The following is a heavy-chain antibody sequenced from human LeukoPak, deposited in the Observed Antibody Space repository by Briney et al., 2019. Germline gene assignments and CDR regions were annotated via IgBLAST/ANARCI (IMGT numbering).Heavy chain of an antibody. Sequence: PSETLSLTCTVSGGSITSSSYYWGWIRQPPGNGLEWIGSIYYSGSTYYNPSLKSRVTISVDTSKNQFSLKLSSVTAADTAVYYCARLSTVTTSFDYWGQGTLVTVSS. V-gene: IGHV4-39*07. J-gene: IGHJ4*02. CDR3: ARLSTVTTSFDY. CDR1: GGSITSSSYY. D-gene: IGHD4-17*01. CDR2: IYYSGST.